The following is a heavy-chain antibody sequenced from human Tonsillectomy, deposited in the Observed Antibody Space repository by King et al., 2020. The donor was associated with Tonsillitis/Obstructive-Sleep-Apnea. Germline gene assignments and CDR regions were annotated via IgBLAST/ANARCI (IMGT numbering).Heavy chain of an antibody. CDR2: IYYSGST. CDR3: ARTPGRFLEWFFDY. Sequence: QLQESGPGLVKPSETLSLTCTVSGGSISSYYWSWIRQPPGKGLEWIGYIYYSGSTNYNPSLKSRVTISVDTSKNQFSLKLSSVTAADTAVYYCARTPGRFLEWFFDYWGQGTLVTVSS. V-gene: IGHV4-59*08. D-gene: IGHD3-3*01. CDR1: GGSISSYY. J-gene: IGHJ4*02.